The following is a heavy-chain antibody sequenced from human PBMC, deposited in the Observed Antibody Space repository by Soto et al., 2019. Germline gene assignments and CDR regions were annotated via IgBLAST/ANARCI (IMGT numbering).Heavy chain of an antibody. Sequence: SETLSLTCNVSGGSISNYYWTWVRQSPEKGLEWIGYMYYNGNINYNPSLRSRVTISIDTSKNQFSLTLKSVTAADTAVYYCASGGNWFDPWGQGVLVTVSS. J-gene: IGHJ5*02. CDR1: GGSISNYY. CDR3: ASGGNWFDP. V-gene: IGHV4-59*01. D-gene: IGHD3-16*01. CDR2: MYYNGNI.